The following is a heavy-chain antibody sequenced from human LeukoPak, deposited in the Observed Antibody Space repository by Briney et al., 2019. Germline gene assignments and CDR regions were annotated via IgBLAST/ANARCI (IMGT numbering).Heavy chain of an antibody. V-gene: IGHV3-7*01. D-gene: IGHD4-17*01. J-gene: IGHJ5*02. CDR1: GFTFNSHW. Sequence: TGGSLRLSCAASGFTFNSHWMTWVRQAPGKGLEWVASIKQGGSEKYYADSVKGRFTVSRDDAKNSLYFQMNSLSADDTAVYYCARSPNYGDRVDYLDPWGQGTKVTVSS. CDR3: ARSPNYGDRVDYLDP. CDR2: IKQGGSEK.